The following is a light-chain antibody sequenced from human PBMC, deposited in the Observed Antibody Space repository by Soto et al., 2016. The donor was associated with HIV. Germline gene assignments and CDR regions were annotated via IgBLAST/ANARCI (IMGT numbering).Light chain of an antibody. V-gene: IGKV1-17*01. CDR2: AAS. Sequence: DIQLTRSPSSLSASVGDRVTITCRASQGIRKDLGWYHQKPGKAPQRLIQAASTLHSGAPSRFIGRGYGTEFTLTISSLQPEDFGTYYCLQHNGFPRSFGQGTRVEI. CDR1: QGIRKD. J-gene: IGKJ1*01. CDR3: LQHNGFPRS.